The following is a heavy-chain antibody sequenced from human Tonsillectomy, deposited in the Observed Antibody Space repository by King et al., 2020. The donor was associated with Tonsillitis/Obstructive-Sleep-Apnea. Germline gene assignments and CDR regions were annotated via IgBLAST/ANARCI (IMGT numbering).Heavy chain of an antibody. V-gene: IGHV3-33*01. CDR2: IWYDGSNK. CDR3: ARELGVTYGYFGMDV. J-gene: IGHJ6*02. D-gene: IGHD4-11*01. CDR1: GFTFSSYA. Sequence: VQLVESGGGVVQPGRSLRLSCAASGFTFSSYAMHWVRQAPGKGLKWVAVIWYDGSNKYYADSVKGRFTISRDNIKNTLYLQMNSLRAEDTAVYYCARELGVTYGYFGMDVWGPGTTVTVSS.